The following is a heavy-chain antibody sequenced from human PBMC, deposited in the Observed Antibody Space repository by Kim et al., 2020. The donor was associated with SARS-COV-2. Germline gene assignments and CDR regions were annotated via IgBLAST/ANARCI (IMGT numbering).Heavy chain of an antibody. V-gene: IGHV3-7*01. CDR1: GFTFTRYW. Sequence: GGSLRLSCAASGFTFTRYWMSWVRQAPGKGLEWVAIMNQGGSETYSADAVKGRFTISRDNDRSLLFLQMNSLRADDTGVYYCVVPTTKDSDSRTAWFDP. J-gene: IGHJ5*02. D-gene: IGHD3-22*01. CDR3: VVPTTKDSDSRTAWFDP. CDR2: MNQGGSET.